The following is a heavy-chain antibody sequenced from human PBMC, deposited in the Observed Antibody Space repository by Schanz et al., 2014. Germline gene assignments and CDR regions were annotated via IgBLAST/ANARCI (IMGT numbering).Heavy chain of an antibody. V-gene: IGHV1-18*01. J-gene: IGHJ6*02. Sequence: QVHLEQSGPEVKKPGASVKVSCKASGYSFTTYGLNWVRQAPGQGPELMGWISVYHGHTNYAEKVHGRVTMTTDTSTSTAYMELRSLISDDTAVYYCVRDAGWAFGDYHGMDVWGQGTSVTVSS. CDR1: GYSFTTYG. CDR2: ISVYHGHT. CDR3: VRDAGWAFGDYHGMDV. D-gene: IGHD3-10*01.